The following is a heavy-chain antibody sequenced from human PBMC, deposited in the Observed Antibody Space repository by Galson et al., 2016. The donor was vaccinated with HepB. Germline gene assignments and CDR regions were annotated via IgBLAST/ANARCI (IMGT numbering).Heavy chain of an antibody. CDR1: GYTFTSYA. Sequence: SVKVSCKASGYTFTSYAIHWVRQAPGQRLEWMGWINAGGGNTKYSQTFQGRVTITRDTFASTAYMELSSLRSENTAVYYCAKDALPAGVNWFDPWGQGTLVTVSS. J-gene: IGHJ5*02. D-gene: IGHD2-2*01. V-gene: IGHV1-3*01. CDR3: AKDALPAGVNWFDP. CDR2: INAGGGNT.